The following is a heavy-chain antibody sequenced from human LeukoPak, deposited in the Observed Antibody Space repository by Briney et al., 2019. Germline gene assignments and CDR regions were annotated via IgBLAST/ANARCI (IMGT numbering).Heavy chain of an antibody. V-gene: IGHV3-48*01. CDR2: ISSSSSTI. D-gene: IGHD1-26*01. J-gene: IGHJ3*02. CDR1: GFTFSSYS. CDR3: TTEVLEGATDGTFDI. Sequence: GGSLRLSCAASGFTFSSYSMNWVRQAPGKGLEWVSYISSSSSTIYYADSVKGRFTIPRDNAKNSLYLQMNSLKTEDTAVYYCTTEVLEGATDGTFDIWGQGTMVTVSS.